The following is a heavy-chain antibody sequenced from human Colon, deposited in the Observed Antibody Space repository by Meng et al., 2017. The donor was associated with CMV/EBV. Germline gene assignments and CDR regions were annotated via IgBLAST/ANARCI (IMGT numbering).Heavy chain of an antibody. CDR1: GSSISNYY. V-gene: IGHV4-59*01. J-gene: IGHJ5*02. Sequence: HVQLEGSGPRLENPSETLSLTCSFAGSSISNYYCGWIRQSPGKGLQWIGYIYSSGSTNHNPSLKSRVTISIDTSKNQFSLKLTSVTAADTAVYYCAKGRARNDYWFDPWGQGTLVTVSS. CDR2: IYSSGST. CDR3: AKGRARNDYWFDP. D-gene: IGHD4/OR15-4a*01.